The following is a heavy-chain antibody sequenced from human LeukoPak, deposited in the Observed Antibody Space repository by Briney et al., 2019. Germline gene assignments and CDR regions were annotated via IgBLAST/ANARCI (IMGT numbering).Heavy chain of an antibody. D-gene: IGHD6-6*01. CDR1: GGSISDYY. CDR3: ARGHLVFAY. V-gene: IGHV4-59*01. Sequence: KTSETLPLTCTVSGGSISDYYWSWIRQPPGKGLEWIGYVYYSGSTSYNPSLKSRVTISVDTSKNQFSLKVSSVTAADTALYYCARGHLVFAYWGQGTLVTVSS. J-gene: IGHJ4*02. CDR2: VYYSGST.